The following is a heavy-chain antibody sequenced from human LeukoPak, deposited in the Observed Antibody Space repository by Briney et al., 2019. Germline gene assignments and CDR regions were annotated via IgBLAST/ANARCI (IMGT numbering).Heavy chain of an antibody. J-gene: IGHJ4*02. V-gene: IGHV3-13*04. CDR3: AAGGTTTVTTLDY. CDR1: GFTFSSYD. CDR2: IGSVGDS. D-gene: IGHD4-17*01. Sequence: GGSLRLSCAASGFTFSSYDMHWVRQPTGKGLEWVSGIGSVGDSYYPGSVKGRFTISRENAKNSFYLQMNTLRAGDTAVYYCAAGGTTTVTTLDYWGQGTLVTVSS.